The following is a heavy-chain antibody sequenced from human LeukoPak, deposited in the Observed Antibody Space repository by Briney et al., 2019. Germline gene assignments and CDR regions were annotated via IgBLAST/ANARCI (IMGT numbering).Heavy chain of an antibody. J-gene: IGHJ4*02. Sequence: GGSLRLSCAASGFTFSSYAMSWVRQASGKGLEWVRRIRSKANSYATAYAASVKGRFTISRDDSRNTAYLQMNSLKTEDTAVYYCTGGSSTDFDYRGQGTLVTVSS. D-gene: IGHD6-13*01. CDR1: GFTFSSYA. CDR2: IRSKANSYAT. CDR3: TGGSSTDFDY. V-gene: IGHV3-73*01.